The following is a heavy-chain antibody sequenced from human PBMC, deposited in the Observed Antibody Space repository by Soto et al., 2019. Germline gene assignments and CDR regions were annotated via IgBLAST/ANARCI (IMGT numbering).Heavy chain of an antibody. V-gene: IGHV1-18*01. D-gene: IGHD1-7*01. CDR1: GYIFTSQG. Sequence: QIQLVQSGAEVKKPGASVKVSCKASGYIFTSQGISWVRQAPGQGLEWMGWISTYNGNPNYAQKLQGRVTMTTNTSTTTAFIELRSLTSDDTAVYYCARGRTRALDYWGQRTPVIVSS. J-gene: IGHJ4*02. CDR2: ISTYNGNP. CDR3: ARGRTRALDY.